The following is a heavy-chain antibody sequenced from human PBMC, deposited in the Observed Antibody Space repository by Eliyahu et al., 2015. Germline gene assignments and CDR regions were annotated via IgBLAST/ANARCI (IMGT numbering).Heavy chain of an antibody. CDR1: GGSXSSSSYY. CDR3: ASWVRPTANFDY. CDR2: IYYSGTT. V-gene: IGHV4-39*01. J-gene: IGHJ4*02. D-gene: IGHD4-17*01. Sequence: QLQLQESGPGLVKPSETLSLTCTVPGGSXSSSSYYWGWIRQPPGKGLEWIGSIYYSGTTYYNPSLKSRVTISVDTSKNQFSLKLSSVTAADTAVYYCASWVRPTANFDYWGQGTLVTVSS.